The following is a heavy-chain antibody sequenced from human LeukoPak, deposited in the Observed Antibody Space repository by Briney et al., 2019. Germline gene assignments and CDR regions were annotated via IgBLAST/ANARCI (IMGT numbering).Heavy chain of an antibody. CDR1: GGSISSGGYS. V-gene: IGHV4-30-4*07. Sequence: SSETLSLTCAVSGGSISSGGYSWSWIRQPPGKGLVWIGYIYYSGSTYYNPSLKSRVTISVDTSKNQFSLKLSSVTAADTAVYYCARERITMVRGVLYYYYYYMDVWGKGTTVTISS. CDR2: IYYSGST. CDR3: ARERITMVRGVLYYYYYYMDV. D-gene: IGHD3-10*01. J-gene: IGHJ6*03.